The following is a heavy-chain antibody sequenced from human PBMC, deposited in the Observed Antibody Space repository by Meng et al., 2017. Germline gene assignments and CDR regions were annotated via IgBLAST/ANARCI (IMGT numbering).Heavy chain of an antibody. D-gene: IGHD3-3*01. CDR3: ARRRFLEQIDAFDI. J-gene: IGHJ3*02. Sequence: GGSLRLSCAASGFTFSDYYMSWIRQAPGKGLEWVSYISSSGSTIYYADSVKGRFTISRDNAKNSLYLQMNSLRAEDTAVYYCARRRFLEQIDAFDIWGQGPMVTVSS. CDR2: ISSSGSTI. V-gene: IGHV3-11*01. CDR1: GFTFSDYY.